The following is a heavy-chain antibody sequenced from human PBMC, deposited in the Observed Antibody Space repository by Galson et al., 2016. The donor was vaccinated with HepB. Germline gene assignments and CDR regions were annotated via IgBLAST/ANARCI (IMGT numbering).Heavy chain of an antibody. J-gene: IGHJ4*02. CDR3: ARSPSPGRREIDY. V-gene: IGHV3-30*19. CDR2: ISFDGSDK. D-gene: IGHD1-26*01. Sequence: SLRLSCAASGFSLFNYAMHWVRQAPGKGLQWVALISFDGSDKYYTDSVRGRFTISRDNSKNTLFLQMCSLKVEDMGVYYFARSPSPGRREIDYWGQGTPVTVSS. CDR1: GFSLFNYA.